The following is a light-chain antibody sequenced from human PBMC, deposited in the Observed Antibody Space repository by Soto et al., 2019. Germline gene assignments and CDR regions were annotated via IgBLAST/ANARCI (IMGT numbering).Light chain of an antibody. J-gene: IGKJ4*01. CDR3: QQSYSTPQLT. Sequence: DIQMTQSPSSLPASVGYRVTITCRASQSISSYLNWYQKKPGKAPKLLIYAASSLQSGVPSRFSDSGSGTDFTLTISSLQPEDFATYYCQQSYSTPQLTFGGGTKVDIK. V-gene: IGKV1-39*01. CDR2: AAS. CDR1: QSISSY.